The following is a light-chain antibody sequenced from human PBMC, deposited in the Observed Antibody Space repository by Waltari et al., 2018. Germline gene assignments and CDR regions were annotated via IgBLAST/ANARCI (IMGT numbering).Light chain of an antibody. CDR1: GSDVRRCDY. J-gene: IGLJ2*01. CDR3: SSYTSSGVV. V-gene: IGLV2-14*01. Sequence: QSALTQPASVSGSPGQAFIISCTGTGSDVRRCDYVSWYQQYPVKAPRLIIYDVYNLPSVVSNLFSCSKSDNTASLTISGLQADDESVYYCSSYTSSGVVFGGGTKLTVL. CDR2: DVY.